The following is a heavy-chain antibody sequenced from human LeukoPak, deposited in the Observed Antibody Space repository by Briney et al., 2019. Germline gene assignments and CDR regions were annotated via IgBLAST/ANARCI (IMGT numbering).Heavy chain of an antibody. CDR2: ISGSGGST. J-gene: IGHJ4*02. Sequence: GGSLRLSCAASGFTFSSYAMSWVRRAPGKGLEWVSAISGSGGSTYYADSVKGRFTISRDNSKNTLYLQMNSLRAEDTAVYYCAKFSYFDWLSQPDYWGQGTLVTVSS. D-gene: IGHD3-9*01. CDR3: AKFSYFDWLSQPDY. V-gene: IGHV3-23*01. CDR1: GFTFSSYA.